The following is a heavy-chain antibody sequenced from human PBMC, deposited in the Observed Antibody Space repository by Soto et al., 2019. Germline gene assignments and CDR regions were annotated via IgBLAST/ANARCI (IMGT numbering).Heavy chain of an antibody. Sequence: GGSLRLSCAASGFTFSSYAMSWVRQAPGKGLEWVSAISGSGGSTYYADSVKGRFTISRDNSKNTLYLQMNSLRAEDTAVYYCAKSVEPEEWRGLEPGKDAFDIWGQGTMVTVSS. J-gene: IGHJ3*02. V-gene: IGHV3-23*01. CDR2: ISGSGGST. D-gene: IGHD1-1*01. CDR3: AKSVEPEEWRGLEPGKDAFDI. CDR1: GFTFSSYA.